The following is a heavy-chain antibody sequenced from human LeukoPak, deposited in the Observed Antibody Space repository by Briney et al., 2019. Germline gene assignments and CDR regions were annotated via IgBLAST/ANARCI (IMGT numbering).Heavy chain of an antibody. CDR2: INSDGDST. J-gene: IGHJ4*02. Sequence: SGGSLRLFCAASGFTFSSYTMTWVRQAPGKGLDWVSSINSDGDSTYFAHSVKGRFTISRDNSKNTVHLLLNRLRAEDTAVYYCAQGRDGYNPFDYWGQGTLVTVSS. CDR1: GFTFSSYT. CDR3: AQGRDGYNPFDY. V-gene: IGHV3-23*01. D-gene: IGHD5-24*01.